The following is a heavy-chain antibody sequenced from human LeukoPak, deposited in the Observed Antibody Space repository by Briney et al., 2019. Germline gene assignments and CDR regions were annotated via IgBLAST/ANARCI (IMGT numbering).Heavy chain of an antibody. Sequence: SETLSLTCTVSGDSIRSYHWSWIRQPRRKGLEWLGQLYYSGSTNYNPSLKSRLTISVDTSKNQFSLKLSSVTAADTAVYYCARIALYDSSGYHFDSWGQGTLVTVSS. CDR3: ARIALYDSSGYHFDS. D-gene: IGHD3-22*01. V-gene: IGHV4-59*01. CDR1: GDSIRSYH. J-gene: IGHJ4*02. CDR2: LYYSGST.